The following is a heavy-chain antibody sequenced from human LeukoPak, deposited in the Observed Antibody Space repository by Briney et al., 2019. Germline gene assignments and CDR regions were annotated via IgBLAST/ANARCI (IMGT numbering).Heavy chain of an antibody. CDR2: IRGSGGST. Sequence: PGASLRLSCAASGFTFSSYAMSWVRQAPGKGLEWVSPIRGSGGSTYYADSVKGRFTISRDNSKNTPYLQMNSLRAEDTAVYCCARDFYDSSGYTGAFDIWGQGTMVTVSS. CDR3: ARDFYDSSGYTGAFDI. D-gene: IGHD3-22*01. V-gene: IGHV3-23*01. CDR1: GFTFSSYA. J-gene: IGHJ3*02.